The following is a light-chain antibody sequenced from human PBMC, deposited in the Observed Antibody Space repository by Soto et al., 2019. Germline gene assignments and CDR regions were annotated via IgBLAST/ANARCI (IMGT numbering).Light chain of an antibody. Sequence: QAVVTQPPSVSAAPGQKVTISCSGSSSNIGNNYVSWYQQLPGTAPNLLIYENNKRPSGIPDRFSGSKSGTSATLGITGLQTGDEADYYCGAWDSSRSAVVFGGGTKLTVL. CDR2: ENN. CDR1: SSNIGNNY. V-gene: IGLV1-51*02. CDR3: GAWDSSRSAVV. J-gene: IGLJ2*01.